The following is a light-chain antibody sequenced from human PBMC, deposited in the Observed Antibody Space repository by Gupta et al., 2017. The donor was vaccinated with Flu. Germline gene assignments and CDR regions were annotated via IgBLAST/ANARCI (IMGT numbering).Light chain of an antibody. Sequence: RVTISCSGRSSNIGSNPVNWFHQLPGTAPKLRCHINNQRPYGVPDRFSGSTSGTSASLPISVLQADDEAVYYCATWDDSITAWVLGGGNTMTGL. CDR2: INN. CDR3: ATWDDSITAWV. CDR1: SSNIGSNP. J-gene: IGLJ3*02. V-gene: IGLV1-44*01.